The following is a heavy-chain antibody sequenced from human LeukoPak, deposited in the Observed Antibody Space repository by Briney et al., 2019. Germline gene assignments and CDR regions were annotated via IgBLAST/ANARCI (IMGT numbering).Heavy chain of an antibody. D-gene: IGHD1-26*01. CDR1: GFTVSNNY. CDR3: VRWSGTYPLYYLDY. CDR2: IRHDGGDK. J-gene: IGHJ4*02. Sequence: PGGSLRLSCAASGFTVSNNYMSWVRQAPGKGLECVASIRHDGGDKYYSESVKGRFTISKDNTKNRLFLYMNSLRPEDTAVYYCVRWSGTYPLYYLDYWGQGTLVTVSS. V-gene: IGHV3-30*02.